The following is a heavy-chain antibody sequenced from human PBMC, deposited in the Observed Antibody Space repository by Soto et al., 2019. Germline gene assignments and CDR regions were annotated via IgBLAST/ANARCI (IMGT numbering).Heavy chain of an antibody. J-gene: IGHJ4*02. CDR2: IIPIFGTA. CDR1: GYTFTGYY. D-gene: IGHD5-18*01. V-gene: IGHV1-69*13. Sequence: GASVKVSCKASGYTFTGYYMHWVRQAPGQGLEWMGGIIPIFGTANYAQKFQGRVTITADESTSTAYMELSSLRSEDTAVYYCARANVDTAIFRFDYWGQGTLVTVSS. CDR3: ARANVDTAIFRFDY.